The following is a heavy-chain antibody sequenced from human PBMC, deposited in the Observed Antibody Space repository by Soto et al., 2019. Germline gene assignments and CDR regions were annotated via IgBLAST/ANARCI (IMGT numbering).Heavy chain of an antibody. CDR2: IRSKAKSYAT. Sequence: EVQLVESGGGLVQPGGSLKLSCGASGFTFSGSAMHWVRQASGKGLEWVGRIRSKAKSYATAYAESVQGRFNISRDDSKNTTYLQLNSLKTEDTAGYYCTIAGAGFGYWGQGTLVTVSS. CDR3: TIAGAGFGY. V-gene: IGHV3-73*01. D-gene: IGHD1-26*01. J-gene: IGHJ4*02. CDR1: GFTFSGSA.